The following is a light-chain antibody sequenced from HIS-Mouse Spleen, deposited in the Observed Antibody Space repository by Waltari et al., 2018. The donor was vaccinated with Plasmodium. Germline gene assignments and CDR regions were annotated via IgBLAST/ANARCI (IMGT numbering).Light chain of an antibody. J-gene: IGLJ2*01. V-gene: IGLV3-1*01. CDR2: QDS. Sequence: SYELTQPPSVSVSPGQTASITCSGDKLGYKYACWYQQKPGQSPVLVIYQDSKRPSGIPERFSGDNSGNTATLTISGTQAMDEADYYCQAWDSSTVVFGGGTKLTVL. CDR3: QAWDSSTVV. CDR1: KLGYKY.